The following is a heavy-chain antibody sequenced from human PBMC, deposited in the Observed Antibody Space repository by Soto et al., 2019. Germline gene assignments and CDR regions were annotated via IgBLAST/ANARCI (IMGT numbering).Heavy chain of an antibody. CDR2: ISYDGSNK. Sequence: GGSLRLSCAASGFTFSSYGMHWVRQAPGKGLEWVAVISYDGSNKYYADSVKGRFTISRDNSKNTLYLQMNSLRAEDTAVYYCAKDSNDYGDYLYYGMDVWGQGTTVTVSS. CDR3: AKDSNDYGDYLYYGMDV. CDR1: GFTFSSYG. V-gene: IGHV3-30*18. J-gene: IGHJ6*02. D-gene: IGHD4-17*01.